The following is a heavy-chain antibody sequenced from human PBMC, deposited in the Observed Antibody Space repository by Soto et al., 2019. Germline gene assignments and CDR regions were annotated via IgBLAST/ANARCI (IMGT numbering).Heavy chain of an antibody. J-gene: IGHJ4*02. CDR2: MNSFSGGS. V-gene: IGHV1-8*02. D-gene: IGHD6-19*01. CDR1: GYKFADYN. CDR3: ARGSAFQRTGNSDF. Sequence: QVQLVQSEAEVKRPGASVKVSCTTSGYKFADYNMNWVRQATGRGLEWLGYMNSFSGGSDFAPKFQDRLTLTKNTSISTAYLELTNLRDDDTAVYYCARGSAFQRTGNSDFWGQGTPVTVSS.